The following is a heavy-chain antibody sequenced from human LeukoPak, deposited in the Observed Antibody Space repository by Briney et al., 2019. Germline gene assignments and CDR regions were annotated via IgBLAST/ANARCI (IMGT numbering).Heavy chain of an antibody. D-gene: IGHD2-2*01. J-gene: IGHJ6*03. CDR2: IYYSGST. CDR1: GGSISSYY. CDR3: ARAVMPYYYYYMDV. Sequence: SETLSLTCTVSGGSISSYYWSWIRQPPGKGLEWIGYIYYSGSTNYNPSLKSRVTISVDTSKNQFSLKLSSVTAADTAVYYCARAVMPYYYYYMDVWGKGTTVTVSS. V-gene: IGHV4-59*01.